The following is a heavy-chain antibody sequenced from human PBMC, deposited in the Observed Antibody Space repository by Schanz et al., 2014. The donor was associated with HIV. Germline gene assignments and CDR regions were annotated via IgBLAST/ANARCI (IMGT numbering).Heavy chain of an antibody. Sequence: QVQLVQSGAEVKKPGSSVKISCKASGDSFSNLGINWVRQAPGQGLEWMGWINPNSGATQYAQKFQDRVTMTREKSISTVYMGLTSLTPDDTAVYFCARGASVAARGWFDPWGQGTLIIVSS. CDR1: GDSFSNLG. D-gene: IGHD3-10*01. CDR3: ARGASVAARGWFDP. CDR2: INPNSGAT. V-gene: IGHV1-2*02. J-gene: IGHJ5*02.